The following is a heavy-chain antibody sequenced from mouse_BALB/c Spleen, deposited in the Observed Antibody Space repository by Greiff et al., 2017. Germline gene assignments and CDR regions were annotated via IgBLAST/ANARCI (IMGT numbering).Heavy chain of an antibody. CDR1: GYSFSSYW. Sequence: QVQLKESGAELMKPGASVKISCKATGYSFSSYWIEWVKQRPGHGLEWIGEILPGSGSTNYNEKFKGKATFTADTSSNTAYMQLSSLTSEDSAVYYCAGRAITTVVAQGYFDVWGAGTTVTVSS. CDR2: ILPGSGST. J-gene: IGHJ1*01. CDR3: AGRAITTVVAQGYFDV. V-gene: IGHV1-9*01. D-gene: IGHD1-1*01.